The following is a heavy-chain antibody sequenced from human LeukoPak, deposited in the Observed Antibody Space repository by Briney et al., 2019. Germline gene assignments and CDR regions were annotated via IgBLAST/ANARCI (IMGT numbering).Heavy chain of an antibody. D-gene: IGHD1-14*01. CDR1: GFTFSSYE. CDR2: ISSSGSTI. J-gene: IGHJ6*02. CDR3: ARDWPDFYYYYYGMDV. Sequence: GGSLKLSCAASGFTFSSYEMNWVRQAPGKGLEWVACISSSGSTIYYADSVKGRFTISRDNAKNSLYLQMNSLRAEDTAVYYCARDWPDFYYYYYGMDVWGQGTTVTVSS. V-gene: IGHV3-48*03.